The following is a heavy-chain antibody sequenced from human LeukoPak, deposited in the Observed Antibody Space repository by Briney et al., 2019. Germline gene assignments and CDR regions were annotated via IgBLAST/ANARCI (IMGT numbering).Heavy chain of an antibody. D-gene: IGHD3-22*01. CDR2: IYYSGST. Sequence: PSETLSLTCTVSGGSISSYSWSWIRQPPGKGLEWIAYIYYSGSTNYNPSLKSRVTISVDTSKNQFSLKLSSVTAADTAVYYCARLGYYDNSGYLDYWGQGALVTVSS. CDR1: GGSISSYS. J-gene: IGHJ4*02. CDR3: ARLGYYDNSGYLDY. V-gene: IGHV4-59*01.